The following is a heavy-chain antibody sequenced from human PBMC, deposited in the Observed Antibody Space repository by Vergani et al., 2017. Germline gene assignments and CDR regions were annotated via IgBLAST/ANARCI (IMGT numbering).Heavy chain of an antibody. CDR1: GFTFDDYA. CDR3: AKDRGLQLTRAFDI. D-gene: IGHD6-6*01. CDR2: ISWNSGSI. J-gene: IGHJ3*02. V-gene: IGHV3-9*01. Sequence: EVQLVESGGGLVQPGGSLRLSCAASGFTFDDYAMHWVRQAPGKGLEWVSGISWNSGSIGYADSVKGRFTISRDNAKNSLYLQMNSLRAEDTALYYCAKDRGLQLTRAFDIWGQGTMVTVSS.